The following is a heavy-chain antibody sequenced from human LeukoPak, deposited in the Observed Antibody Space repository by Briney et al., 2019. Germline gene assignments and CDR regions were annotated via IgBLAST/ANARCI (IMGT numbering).Heavy chain of an antibody. D-gene: IGHD1-14*01. V-gene: IGHV1-2*06. CDR3: ARAPNRRTAYYMDV. Sequence: GASVKVSRKASGYTFTGYYMHWVRQAPGQGLEWIGRINPNSGGTNYAQKFQGRVTMTRDTSISTAYMELSRLRSDDTAVYYCARAPNRRTAYYMDVWGKGTTVTVSS. CDR2: INPNSGGT. J-gene: IGHJ6*03. CDR1: GYTFTGYY.